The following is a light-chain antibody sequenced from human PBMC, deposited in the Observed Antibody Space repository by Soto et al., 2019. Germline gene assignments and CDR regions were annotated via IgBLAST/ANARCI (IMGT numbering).Light chain of an antibody. CDR3: QQYGSSPGT. CDR2: GAS. V-gene: IGKV3-20*01. J-gene: IGKJ2*01. CDR1: QSVSSSY. Sequence: EIVWTQSPGTLSLSPGERATLSCRARQSVSSSYLAWYQQKPGQAPRLFIYGASSRATGIPDRFSGSGSGTDFTLTISRLEPEDFAVYYCQQYGSSPGTFGQGTKLEIK.